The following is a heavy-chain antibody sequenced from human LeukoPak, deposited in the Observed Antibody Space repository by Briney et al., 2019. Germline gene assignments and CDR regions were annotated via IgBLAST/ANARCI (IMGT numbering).Heavy chain of an antibody. D-gene: IGHD3-10*01. J-gene: IGHJ4*02. CDR1: GGSISSGGYY. CDR2: IYYSGST. Sequence: PSETLSLTCTVSGGSISSGGYYWSWIRQHPGKGLEWIGYIYYSGSTYYNPSLKSRVTISVDTSKNQFPLKLSSVTTADTAVYYCARGSITMVRGVKELDYWGQGTLVTVSS. V-gene: IGHV4-31*03. CDR3: ARGSITMVRGVKELDY.